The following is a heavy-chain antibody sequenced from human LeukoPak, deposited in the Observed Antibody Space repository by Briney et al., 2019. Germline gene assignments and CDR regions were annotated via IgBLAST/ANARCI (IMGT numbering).Heavy chain of an antibody. V-gene: IGHV3-30*02. J-gene: IGHJ4*02. CDR2: IRYDGSNK. CDR3: ARDIEEGGYSGYDLNY. Sequence: PGGSLRLSCAASGFTFSSYGMHWVRQAPGKGLEWVAFIRYDGSNKYYADSVKGRFTISRDNSKNSLYLQMNSLRAEDTAVYYCARDIEEGGYSGYDLNYWGQGTLVTVSS. D-gene: IGHD5-12*01. CDR1: GFTFSSYG.